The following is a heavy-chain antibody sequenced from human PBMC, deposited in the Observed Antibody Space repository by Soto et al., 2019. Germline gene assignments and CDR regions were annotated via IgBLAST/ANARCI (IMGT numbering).Heavy chain of an antibody. CDR1: GFTFSSYA. V-gene: IGHV3-23*01. J-gene: IGHJ4*02. CDR2: ISGSGDNA. Sequence: GGSLRLSCAASGFTFSSYAMSWVRQAPGKGLEWVSGISGSGDNAHYVDSVKGRFIISRDNSRNTQYLQMNSLRAEDTALYYCAKGGYCTNDGCYRPYFEYWGQGALVTVSS. CDR3: AKGGYCTNDGCYRPYFEY. D-gene: IGHD2-8*01.